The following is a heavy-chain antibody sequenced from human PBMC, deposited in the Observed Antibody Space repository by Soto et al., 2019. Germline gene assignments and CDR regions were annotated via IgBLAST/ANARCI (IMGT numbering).Heavy chain of an antibody. CDR3: LDADYN. Sequence: VHLVESGGDLVQPGGSLRLSCAASGITFSSHAMNWVRQAPGKGLEWVASIRATGVTYYADSVKGRFIISRDNAKDSLFLQMDSLRVEDTAVYYCLDADYNWGQGTLVTVSS. CDR1: GITFSSHA. CDR2: IRATGVT. D-gene: IGHD4-17*01. V-gene: IGHV3-48*01. J-gene: IGHJ4*02.